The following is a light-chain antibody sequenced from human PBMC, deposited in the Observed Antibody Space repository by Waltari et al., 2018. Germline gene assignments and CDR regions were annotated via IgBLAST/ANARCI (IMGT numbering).Light chain of an antibody. V-gene: IGKV1-9*01. J-gene: IGKJ1*01. CDR3: QQFNASPRT. CDR2: AAS. Sequence: IQLTQSPSSLSASLGDRVTITCRASQGVNVYLAWYQQKPGKAPKLLIYAASTLQSGVSSRFSGSGSGTDFTLTINSLQPEDIATYYCQQFNASPRTFGQGTNVEIK. CDR1: QGVNVY.